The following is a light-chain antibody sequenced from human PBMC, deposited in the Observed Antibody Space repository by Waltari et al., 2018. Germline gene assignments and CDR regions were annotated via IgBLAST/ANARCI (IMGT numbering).Light chain of an antibody. CDR3: QQYYSTPYT. CDR2: WAS. J-gene: IGKJ2*01. V-gene: IGKV4-1*01. Sequence: DIVMTQSPDSLAVSLGERATINCESSQSVLYSSNNKNYLAWYQQKPGQPPKLLIYWASTRESGVPDRFSDSGSGTDFTLTISSLQAEDVAVYYCQQYYSTPYTFGQGTKLEIK. CDR1: QSVLYSSNNKNY.